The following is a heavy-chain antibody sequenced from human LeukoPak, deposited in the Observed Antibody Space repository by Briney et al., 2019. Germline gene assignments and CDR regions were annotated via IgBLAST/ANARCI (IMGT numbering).Heavy chain of an antibody. Sequence: ASVKVSCKASGYTFTSFGVSWVRQAPGQGLEWMGWISAHNGNTNYAQKFQGRVTLTTDTSTSTAYMELRSLRSDDTAVYYCARGLLVEVSVDTAMVPVQYYYGMDVWGQGTTVTVSS. J-gene: IGHJ6*02. CDR1: GYTFTSFG. D-gene: IGHD5-18*01. CDR2: ISAHNGNT. V-gene: IGHV1-18*01. CDR3: ARGLLVEVSVDTAMVPVQYYYGMDV.